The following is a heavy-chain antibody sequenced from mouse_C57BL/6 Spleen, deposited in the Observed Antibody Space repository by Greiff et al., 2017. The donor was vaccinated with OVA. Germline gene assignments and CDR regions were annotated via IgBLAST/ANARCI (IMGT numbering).Heavy chain of an antibody. CDR2: ISNGGGST. D-gene: IGHD2-4*01. V-gene: IGHV5-12*01. CDR3: ARHYDYDVGWYFDV. Sequence: EVQVVESGGGLVQPGGSLKLSCAASGFTFSDYYMYWVRQTPEKRLEWVAYISNGGGSTYYPDTVKGRFTISRDNAKNTLYLQMSRLKSEDTAMYYCARHYDYDVGWYFDVWGTGTTVTVSS. J-gene: IGHJ1*03. CDR1: GFTFSDYY.